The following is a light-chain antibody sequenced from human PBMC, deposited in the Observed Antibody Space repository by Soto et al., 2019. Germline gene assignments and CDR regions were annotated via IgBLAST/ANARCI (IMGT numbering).Light chain of an antibody. CDR2: GAS. CDR3: QQYDNSQWT. Sequence: ETVLTQSPGTLSLSPGERATLSCRASQSIRSSYLAWYPQRPGQAPRLLIYGASTRATGIPDRFSGSASGPDFTLTISRLEPEDFAVYYCQQYDNSQWTFGQGTKVEIK. CDR1: QSIRSSY. J-gene: IGKJ1*01. V-gene: IGKV3-20*01.